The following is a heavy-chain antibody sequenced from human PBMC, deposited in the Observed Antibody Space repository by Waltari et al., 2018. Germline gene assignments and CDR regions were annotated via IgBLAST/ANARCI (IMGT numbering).Heavy chain of an antibody. CDR2: VGHDGHTK. V-gene: IGHV3-33*03. CDR3: AKEFGGAGSSYMSYFDS. J-gene: IGHJ4*02. CDR1: GFTFSNHG. Sequence: QLKLWESGGGLVKPGRSLRLSCRASGFTFSNHGMRWVRQAPGKGLEWVAVVGHDGHTKYYGGSVEGRFTVTRDNSMNTMYLDMNSLRIDDTAIYYCAKEFGGAGSSYMSYFDSWGQGTLVTVSS. D-gene: IGHD3-10*01.